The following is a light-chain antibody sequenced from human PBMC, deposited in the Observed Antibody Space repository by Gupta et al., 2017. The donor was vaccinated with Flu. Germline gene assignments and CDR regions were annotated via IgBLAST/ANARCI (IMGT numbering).Light chain of an antibody. J-gene: IGKJ1*01. CDR2: AAS. CDR3: LQYYNYPWT. CDR1: QGIRND. V-gene: IGKV1-6*01. Sequence: AIQMTQSPSSLSASVGDRVTITFLASQGIRNDLGWYQQKPGKAPKLLIYAASRLHSGVPSRFSGSGSGTDFTLTISSLQPEDFATYYCLQYYNYPWTFGQGTKVEIK.